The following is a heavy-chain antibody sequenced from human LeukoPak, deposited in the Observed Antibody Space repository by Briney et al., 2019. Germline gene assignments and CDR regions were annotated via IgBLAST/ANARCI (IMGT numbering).Heavy chain of an antibody. CDR1: GFTVSSNY. CDR2: IYSGGST. Sequence: PGGSLRLSRAASGFTVSSNYMSWVRQAPGKGLEWVSVIYSGGSTYYADSVKGRFTISRDNSKNTLYLQMNSLRAEDTAVYYCASQRIAARRGAFDIWGQGTMVTVSS. CDR3: ASQRIAARRGAFDI. V-gene: IGHV3-53*01. J-gene: IGHJ3*02. D-gene: IGHD6-6*01.